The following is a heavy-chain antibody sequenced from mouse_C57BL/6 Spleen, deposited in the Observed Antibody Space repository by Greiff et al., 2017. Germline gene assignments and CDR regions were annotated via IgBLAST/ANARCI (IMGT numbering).Heavy chain of an antibody. Sequence: VQLKQSGAELVKPGASVKLSCTASGFNIKDYYMHWVKQRTEQGLEWIGRIDPEDGETKYAPKFQGKATITADTSSNTAYLQLSSLTSEDTAVYYCAVWLRQKDWYFDVWGTGTTVTVSS. CDR2: IDPEDGET. V-gene: IGHV14-2*01. CDR3: AVWLRQKDWYFDV. D-gene: IGHD2-2*01. J-gene: IGHJ1*03. CDR1: GFNIKDYY.